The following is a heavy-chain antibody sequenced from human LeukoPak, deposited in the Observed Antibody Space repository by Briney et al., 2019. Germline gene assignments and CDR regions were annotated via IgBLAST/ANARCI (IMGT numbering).Heavy chain of an antibody. Sequence: GESLKISCKGSGYSFFGYWIGWVRQMPDKGLEWMGIIYPDDSETRYSPAFQGQVTISADKSISTAYLQWSSLRASDTAMYYCARFSGTYLAKNWFDPWGQGTLVTVSS. V-gene: IGHV5-51*01. J-gene: IGHJ5*02. CDR1: GYSFFGYW. CDR3: ARFSGTYLAKNWFDP. D-gene: IGHD1-7*01. CDR2: IYPDDSET.